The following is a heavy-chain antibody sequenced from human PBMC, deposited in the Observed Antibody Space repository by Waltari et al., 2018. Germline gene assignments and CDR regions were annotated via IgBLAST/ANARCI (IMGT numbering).Heavy chain of an antibody. D-gene: IGHD2-15*01. CDR3: ARAVYCSGGSCYSSGAFDI. V-gene: IGHV1-8*01. CDR1: GYTFTSYD. J-gene: IGHJ3*02. CDR2: MNPNSGNT. Sequence: QVQLVQSGAEVKKPGASVKVSCKASGYTFTSYDINWVRQAPGQGLEWMGWMNPNSGNTGYAQKFQGRVTMTRNTSISTAYMELSSLRSEDTAVYYCARAVYCSGGSCYSSGAFDIWGQGTMVTVSS.